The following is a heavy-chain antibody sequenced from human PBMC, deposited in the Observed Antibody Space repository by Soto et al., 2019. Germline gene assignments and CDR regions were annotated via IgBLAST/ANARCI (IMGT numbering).Heavy chain of an antibody. CDR3: ARVAYDFWSGYPIYYYYMDF. J-gene: IGHJ6*03. Sequence: GGSLRLSCAASGFTFSDYYMSWIRQAPGKGLEWVSYISSSGSTIYYADSVKGRFTISRDNAKNSLYLQMNSLRAEDTAVYYCARVAYDFWSGYPIYYYYMDFWGKGTTVTVSS. D-gene: IGHD3-3*01. CDR2: ISSSGSTI. CDR1: GFTFSDYY. V-gene: IGHV3-11*01.